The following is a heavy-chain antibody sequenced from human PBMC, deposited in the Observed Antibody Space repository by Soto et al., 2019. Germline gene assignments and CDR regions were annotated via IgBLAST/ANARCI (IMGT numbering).Heavy chain of an antibody. D-gene: IGHD2-2*01. CDR3: AKVAPLDIVVVPAVSYYYMDV. V-gene: IGHV4-59*01. CDR1: GGSISSYY. J-gene: IGHJ6*03. CDR2: IYYSGST. Sequence: PSETLSLTCTVSGGSISSYYWSWIRQPPGKGLEWIGYIYYSGSTNYNPSLKSRVTISVDTSKNQFSLKLSSVTAADTAVYFWAKVAPLDIVVVPAVSYYYMDVWCKGTTVTVSS.